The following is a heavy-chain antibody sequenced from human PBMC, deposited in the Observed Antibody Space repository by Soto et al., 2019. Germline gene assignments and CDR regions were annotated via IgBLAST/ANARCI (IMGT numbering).Heavy chain of an antibody. D-gene: IGHD3-22*01. V-gene: IGHV3-23*01. Sequence: PGGSLRLSCAASGFTFYNYAMNWVRQAPGKGLEWVSVISASGGSAYYADSVQGRFIISRDNSKNTLYLQMNSLRDEDTDIYYCLREARGYYDFWGRGTMVTVSS. CDR3: LREARGYYDF. CDR2: ISASGGSA. CDR1: GFTFYNYA. J-gene: IGHJ3*01.